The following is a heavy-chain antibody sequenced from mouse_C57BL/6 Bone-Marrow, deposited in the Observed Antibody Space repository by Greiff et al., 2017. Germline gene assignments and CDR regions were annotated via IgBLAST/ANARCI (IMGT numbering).Heavy chain of an antibody. D-gene: IGHD1-1*01. CDR3: ARLHYYGSSYGDY. CDR2: ISSGGSYT. V-gene: IGHV5-6*01. CDR1: GFTFSSYG. J-gene: IGHJ2*01. Sequence: VQLVESGGDLVKPGGSLKLSCAASGFTFSSYGMSWVRQTPDKRLEWVATISSGGSYTYYPDSVKGRFTISRDNAKNTLYLQMSSLKSEDTAMYYCARLHYYGSSYGDYWGQGTTLTVSS.